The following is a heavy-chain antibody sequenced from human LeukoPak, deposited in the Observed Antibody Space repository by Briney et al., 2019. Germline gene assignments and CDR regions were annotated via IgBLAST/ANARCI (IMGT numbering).Heavy chain of an antibody. CDR2: MNPNSGNT. Sequence: ASVKVSCKASGYTFTGYYMHWVRQATGQGLEWMGWMNPNSGNTGYAQKFQGRVTMTRNTSISTAYMELSSLRSEDTAVYYCARQPIDYGGNSERREFDYWGQGTLVTVSS. CDR3: ARQPIDYGGNSERREFDY. D-gene: IGHD4-17*01. V-gene: IGHV1-8*02. CDR1: GYTFTGYY. J-gene: IGHJ4*02.